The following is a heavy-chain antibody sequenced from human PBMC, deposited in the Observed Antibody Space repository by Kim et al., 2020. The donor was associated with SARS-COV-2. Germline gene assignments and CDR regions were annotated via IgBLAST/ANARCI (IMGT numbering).Heavy chain of an antibody. D-gene: IGHD2-2*02. CDR1: GFTFSSYG. CDR2: ISYDGSNK. CDR3: AKDSLYGPRGSHYYYYGMDV. J-gene: IGHJ6*02. Sequence: GGSLRLSCAASGFTFSSYGMHWVRQAPGKGLEWVAVISYDGSNKYYADSVKGRFTISRDNSKNTLYLQMNSLRAEDTAVYYCAKDSLYGPRGSHYYYYGMDVWGQGTTVTVSS. V-gene: IGHV3-30*18.